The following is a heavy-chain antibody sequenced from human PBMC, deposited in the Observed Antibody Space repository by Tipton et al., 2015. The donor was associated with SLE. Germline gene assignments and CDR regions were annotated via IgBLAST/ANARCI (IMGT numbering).Heavy chain of an antibody. J-gene: IGHJ3*02. D-gene: IGHD2-15*01. CDR1: GGSFSGYY. Sequence: TLSLTCAVYGGSFSGYYWSWIRQPPGKGLEWIGEINHSGSTSYNPSLKSRVTISVDTSKNQFSLKLSSVTAADTAVYYCARAVCSGGSCSPGAFDIWGQGTMVTVSS. CDR3: ARAVCSGGSCSPGAFDI. V-gene: IGHV4-34*01. CDR2: INHSGST.